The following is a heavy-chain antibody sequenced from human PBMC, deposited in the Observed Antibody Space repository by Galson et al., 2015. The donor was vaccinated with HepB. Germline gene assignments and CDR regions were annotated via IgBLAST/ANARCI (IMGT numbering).Heavy chain of an antibody. J-gene: IGHJ6*03. CDR2: MNPNSGNT. CDR3: ARGRKIYCSSTSCYHYYYMDV. D-gene: IGHD2-2*01. CDR1: GYTFTSYD. V-gene: IGHV1-8*01. Sequence: SVKVSCKASGYTFTSYDINWVRQATGQGLEWMGWMNPNSGNTGYAQKFQGRVTMTRNTSISTAYMELSSLRSEDTAVYYCARGRKIYCSSTSCYHYYYMDVWGKGTTVTVSS.